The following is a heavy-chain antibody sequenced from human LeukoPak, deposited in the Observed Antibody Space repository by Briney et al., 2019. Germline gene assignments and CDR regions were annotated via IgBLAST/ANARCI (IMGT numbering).Heavy chain of an antibody. V-gene: IGHV3-53*01. CDR3: ATLLRGYGYGLDY. CDR1: GFTVSSNY. CDR2: IYSGGST. Sequence: GGSLRLSCAASGFTVSSNYMSWVRQAPGKGLEWVSVIYSGGSTYYADSVKGRSTISRDNSKNTLYLQMNSLRAEDTAVYYCATLLRGYGYGLDYWGQGPRVTVSS. J-gene: IGHJ4*02. D-gene: IGHD5-18*01.